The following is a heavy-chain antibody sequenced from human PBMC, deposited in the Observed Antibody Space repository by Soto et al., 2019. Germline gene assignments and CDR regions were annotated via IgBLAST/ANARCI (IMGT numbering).Heavy chain of an antibody. CDR1: GSRFSNYV. D-gene: IGHD2-2*02. CDR3: AREGRGKKAGYNGLVSLGY. V-gene: IGHV1-69*06. J-gene: IGHJ4*02. CDR2: IFPIFNST. Sequence: GASVKVSCKVSGSRFSNYVISWVRQAPGHGLEWLGRIFPIFNSTKYAQSFQGRVTITADKSTSTASLELSSLRSDDTAVYYCAREGRGKKAGYNGLVSLGYWGQGTLVTLSS.